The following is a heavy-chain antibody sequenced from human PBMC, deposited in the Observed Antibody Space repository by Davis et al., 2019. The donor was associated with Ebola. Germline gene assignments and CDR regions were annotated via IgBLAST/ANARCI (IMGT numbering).Heavy chain of an antibody. CDR1: GFTFDISA. CDR2: ISADGGST. D-gene: IGHD2-15*01. CDR3: TICPRYCSGGSCYRGSDY. J-gene: IGHJ4*02. V-gene: IGHV3-23*01. Sequence: GESLKISCAASGFTFDISAMTWVRQTPGKGLEWVSLISADGGSTYYSESVKGRFTISRDNSKNTLYLQMNSLRADDTAMYHCTICPRYCSGGSCYRGSDYWGRGTLVTVSS.